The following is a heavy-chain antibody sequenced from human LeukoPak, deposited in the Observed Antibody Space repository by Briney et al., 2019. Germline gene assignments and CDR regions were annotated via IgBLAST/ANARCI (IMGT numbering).Heavy chain of an antibody. CDR3: ASPTRYYYGMDV. CDR1: GYTFTSYY. CDR2: INPGGGST. V-gene: IGHV1-46*01. D-gene: IGHD1-26*01. Sequence: ASVKVSCKASGYTFTSYYMHWVRQAPGQGLEWMGIINPGGGSTSYAQKFQGRVTMTRDTSTSTVYMELSSLRSEDTAVYYCASPTRYYYGMDVWGQGTTVTVSS. J-gene: IGHJ6*02.